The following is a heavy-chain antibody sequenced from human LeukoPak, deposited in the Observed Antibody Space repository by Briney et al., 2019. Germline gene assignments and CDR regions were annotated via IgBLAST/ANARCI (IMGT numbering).Heavy chain of an antibody. CDR1: GYTFTSYG. D-gene: IGHD3-3*01. Sequence: ASVKVYCKASGYTFTSYGISWVRQAPGQGLEWMGWISAYNGNTNYAQKLQGRVTMTTDTSTSTAYMELRSLRSDDTAVYYCARDLASIFGVVIRWYYYGMDVWGQGTTVTVSS. V-gene: IGHV1-18*01. CDR2: ISAYNGNT. J-gene: IGHJ6*02. CDR3: ARDLASIFGVVIRWYYYGMDV.